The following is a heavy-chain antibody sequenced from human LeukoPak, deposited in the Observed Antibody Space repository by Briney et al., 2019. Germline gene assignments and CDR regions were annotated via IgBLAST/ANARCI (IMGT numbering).Heavy chain of an antibody. CDR3: ANYIQRLAPSDY. V-gene: IGHV3-23*01. Sequence: PGGSLRLSCVVSGITLITNPMIWVRQVPGKGLQWVSVIFENGKEIHYADSVKGRFTISRDTSKNTVFLQMNSLRSEDTAVYYCANYIQRLAPSDYWGQGTLVTVSS. CDR1: GITLITNP. J-gene: IGHJ4*02. D-gene: IGHD5-24*01. CDR2: IFENGKEI.